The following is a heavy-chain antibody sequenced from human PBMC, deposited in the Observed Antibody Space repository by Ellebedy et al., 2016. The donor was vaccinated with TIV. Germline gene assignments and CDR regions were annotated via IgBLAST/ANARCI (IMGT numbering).Heavy chain of an antibody. V-gene: IGHV3-23*01. CDR3: ARATFYDVDLSGWYFDL. D-gene: IGHD3-10*02. Sequence: GGSLRLSCAASGFTFSSYAMYWVRQAPGKGLEWVSAISGSGLSTYYADSVKGRFTISRDNSKNTLYLQMNSLRTEDTAVYYCARATFYDVDLSGWYFDLWGRGSLVTVSS. CDR1: GFTFSSYA. J-gene: IGHJ2*01. CDR2: ISGSGLST.